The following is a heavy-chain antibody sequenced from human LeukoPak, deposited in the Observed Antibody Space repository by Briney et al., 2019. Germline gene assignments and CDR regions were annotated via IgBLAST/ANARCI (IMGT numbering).Heavy chain of an antibody. CDR3: ARVGYSSGWGFDY. J-gene: IGHJ4*02. D-gene: IGHD6-19*01. V-gene: IGHV4-59*01. CDR2: IYYSGST. Sequence: SETLSLTCTVSGGSISSYYWSWIRQPPGKGLEWIGYIYYSGSTNYNPSLKSRVTISVDTSKNQFSLKLSSVTAADTAVYYCARVGYSSGWGFDYWGQGTLVTVSS. CDR1: GGSISSYY.